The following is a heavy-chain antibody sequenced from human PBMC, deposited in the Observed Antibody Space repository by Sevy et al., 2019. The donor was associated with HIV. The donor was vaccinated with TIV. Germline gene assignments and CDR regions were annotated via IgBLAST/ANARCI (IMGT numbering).Heavy chain of an antibody. CDR1: GGSISSSSYH. Sequence: SETLSLTCTVSGGSISSSSYHWGWIRQPPGKGLEWIGSIYYSGSTYYNPSLKSRVTISVDTSKNQFSLKLSSVTAADTAVYYCARPLASGWYRGWFDPWGQGTLVTVSS. J-gene: IGHJ5*02. CDR2: IYYSGST. CDR3: ARPLASGWYRGWFDP. V-gene: IGHV4-39*01. D-gene: IGHD6-19*01.